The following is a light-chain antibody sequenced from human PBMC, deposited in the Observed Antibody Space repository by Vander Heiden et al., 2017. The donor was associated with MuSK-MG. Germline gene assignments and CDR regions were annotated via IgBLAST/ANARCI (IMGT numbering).Light chain of an antibody. J-gene: IGKJ1*01. CDR1: QTIASY. CDR3: QQTYFAHRT. CDR2: AAS. Sequence: DIRMTQSPSSLSASVGDRVTITCRASQTIASYLNWYQQKPGKAPNLLIYAASHLQSGVPSRFSGSGSGADFTLTISNLQPEDFAIYYCQQTYFAHRTFGQGTKVDVK. V-gene: IGKV1-39*01.